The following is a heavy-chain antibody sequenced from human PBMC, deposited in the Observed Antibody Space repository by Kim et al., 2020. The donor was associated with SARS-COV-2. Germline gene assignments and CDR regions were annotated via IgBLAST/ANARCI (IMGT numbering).Heavy chain of an antibody. V-gene: IGHV4-59*13. CDR1: GGSISSYY. CDR2: IYYSGST. J-gene: IGHJ4*02. CDR3: ARANQVLPYRPFDY. D-gene: IGHD1-26*01. Sequence: SETLSLTCTVSGGSISSYYWSWIRQPPGKGLEWIGYIYYSGSTNYNPSLKSRVTISVDTSKNQFSLKLSSVTAADTAVYYCARANQVLPYRPFDYWGQGTLVTVSS.